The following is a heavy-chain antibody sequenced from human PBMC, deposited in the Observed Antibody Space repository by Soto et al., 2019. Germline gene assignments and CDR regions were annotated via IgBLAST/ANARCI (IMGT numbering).Heavy chain of an antibody. CDR1: GYIFTSYG. V-gene: IGHV1-18*01. Sequence: QVQLVQSGAELKKPGASAKVSCKASGYIFTSYGISWVRQAPGQGLEWMAWISVDSGNTNYAQNFQGRVTMTTDTSACTAHMELRSLPSYAPAVYYFARFNGSGTNYYMDVWGKGTTVIVSS. CDR3: ARFNGSGTNYYMDV. J-gene: IGHJ6*03. CDR2: ISVDSGNT. D-gene: IGHD3-10*01.